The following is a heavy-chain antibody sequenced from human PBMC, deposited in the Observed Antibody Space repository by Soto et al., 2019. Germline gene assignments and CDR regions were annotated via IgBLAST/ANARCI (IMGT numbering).Heavy chain of an antibody. V-gene: IGHV4-59*12. CDR2: ISYSGTT. D-gene: IGHD6-19*01. CDR3: ARAGGLGAVAVDY. Sequence: PSETLSLTCTVSSGSMYNYFWSWIRQPPGKGLEWIGYISYSGTTNYNPSLNSRLTISLDTPKNQFSLKLTSVTAADTAVYYCARAGGLGAVAVDYWGQGTLVTVSS. CDR1: SGSMYNYF. J-gene: IGHJ4*02.